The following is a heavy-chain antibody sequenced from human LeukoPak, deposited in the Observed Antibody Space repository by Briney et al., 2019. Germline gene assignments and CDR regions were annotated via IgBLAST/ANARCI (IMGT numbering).Heavy chain of an antibody. CDR3: ARGRSWSGYSHYYYYYMDV. V-gene: IGHV1-8*01. D-gene: IGHD3-3*01. J-gene: IGHJ6*03. CDR2: MNPNSGNT. Sequence: GASVKVSCKASGYTFTSYDINWVRQATGQGLEWMGWMNPNSGNTGYAQKFQGRVTMTRNTSISTAYMELSCLRSEDTAVYYCARGRSWSGYSHYYYYYMDVWGKGTTVTVSS. CDR1: GYTFTSYD.